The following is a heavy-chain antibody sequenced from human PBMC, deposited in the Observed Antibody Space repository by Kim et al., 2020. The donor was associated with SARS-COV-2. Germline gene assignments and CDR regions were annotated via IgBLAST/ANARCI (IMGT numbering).Heavy chain of an antibody. Sequence: GGSLRLSCAASGFTIDDYAIHWVRQAPGKGLEWVSRTSWNSDNSDYTDSVQGRFTISRDNAKNSLYLQMNSLRTEDTAFYFCAKDIGRGGLDQTASFDYWGQGTLVTVSS. CDR1: GFTIDDYA. CDR3: AKDIGRGGLDQTASFDY. CDR2: TSWNSDNS. J-gene: IGHJ4*02. D-gene: IGHD3-16*01. V-gene: IGHV3-9*01.